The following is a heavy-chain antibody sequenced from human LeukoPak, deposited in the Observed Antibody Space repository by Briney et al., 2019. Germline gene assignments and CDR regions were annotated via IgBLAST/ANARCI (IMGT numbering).Heavy chain of an antibody. V-gene: IGHV4-34*01. CDR3: ASATSVYYYYHGMDV. CDR1: GESFSGYY. J-gene: IGHJ6*02. CDR2: INQSGST. Sequence: PSETLSLTCAVYGESFSGYYGSWIRQPPGKGLEWSGEINQSGSTNYNSSLKGRVTISVDSSKDQFSLRLSSVTAADTAVYYCASATSVYYYYHGMDVWGQGTSVTVSS.